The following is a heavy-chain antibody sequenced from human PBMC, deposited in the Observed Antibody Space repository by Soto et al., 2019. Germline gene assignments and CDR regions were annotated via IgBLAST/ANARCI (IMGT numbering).Heavy chain of an antibody. V-gene: IGHV4-34*01. CDR1: CGSFIGYY. J-gene: IGHJ6*02. Sequence: SETLSLTCAFYCGSFIGYYWSWIRQPPGKGLEWIGEINHSGSTNYNPSLKSRVTISVDTSKNQFSLKLSSVTAADTAVYYCASGAVAGTHYYYYGMDVWGQGTTVTVSS. D-gene: IGHD6-19*01. CDR2: INHSGST. CDR3: ASGAVAGTHYYYYGMDV.